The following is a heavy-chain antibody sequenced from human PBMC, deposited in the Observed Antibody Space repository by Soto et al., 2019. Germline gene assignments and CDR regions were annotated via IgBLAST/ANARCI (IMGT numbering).Heavy chain of an antibody. CDR2: IYYTGST. V-gene: IGHV4-59*01. CDR3: ASALYGSVGSCSFDP. CDR1: GGSISSYY. D-gene: IGHD2-15*01. J-gene: IGHJ5*02. Sequence: PSEPLSLTCTVSGGSISSYYWSWIRQPPGKGLEWIGFIYYTGSTSYNPSLKSRVTISMDTSKNQFSLKLTSVTAADTAVYYCASALYGSVGSCSFDPWGQG.